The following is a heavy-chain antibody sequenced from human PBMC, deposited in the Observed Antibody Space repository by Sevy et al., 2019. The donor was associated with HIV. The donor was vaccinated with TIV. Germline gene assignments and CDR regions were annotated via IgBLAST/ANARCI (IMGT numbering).Heavy chain of an antibody. CDR1: GFTFSSYA. J-gene: IGHJ6*04. Sequence: GGSLRLSCAASGFTFSSYAMAWVRQAPGKGLEWVSAISGSGGNTYYADSVKGRFTISRDNSKNTLYLQMNSLRDEDTAIYYCAKDLTGTYTYYFYHYGMDVWGQRGHGHRLL. CDR2: ISGSGGNT. V-gene: IGHV3-23*01. D-gene: IGHD1-20*01. CDR3: AKDLTGTYTYYFYHYGMDV.